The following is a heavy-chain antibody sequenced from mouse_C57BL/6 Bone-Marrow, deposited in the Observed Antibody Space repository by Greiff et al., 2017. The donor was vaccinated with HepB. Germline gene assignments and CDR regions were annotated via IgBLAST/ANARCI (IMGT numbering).Heavy chain of an antibody. D-gene: IGHD1-1*01. J-gene: IGHJ1*03. Sequence: VQLQQSGPELVKPGASVKISCKASGYTFTDYYINWVKQRPGQGLEWIGWIFPGSGSTYYNEKFKGKATLTVDKSSSTAYMLLSSLTSEDSAVYFWARYPLITTVVRGTNWYFDVWGTGTTVTVSS. CDR3: ARYPLITTVVRGTNWYFDV. CDR2: IFPGSGST. V-gene: IGHV1-75*01. CDR1: GYTFTDYY.